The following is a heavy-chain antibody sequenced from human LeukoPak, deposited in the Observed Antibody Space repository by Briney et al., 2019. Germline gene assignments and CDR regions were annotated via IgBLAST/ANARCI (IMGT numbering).Heavy chain of an antibody. CDR1: GGSFSAYY. CDR3: ATYSGESNWFDP. CDR2: INHNGST. Sequence: ASETLSLTCAVYGGSFSAYYWSWIRQPPDKGLEWIGQINHNGSTNYNPSLKSRVTISVDTSKNQFSLKLSSVTAADTAVYYCATYSGESNWFDPWGQGTLVTVSS. J-gene: IGHJ5*02. D-gene: IGHD3-10*01. V-gene: IGHV4-34*01.